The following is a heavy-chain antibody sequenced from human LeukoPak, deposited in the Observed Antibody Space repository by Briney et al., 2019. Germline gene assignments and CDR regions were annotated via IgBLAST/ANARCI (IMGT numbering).Heavy chain of an antibody. CDR1: GYTFTSYG. CDR3: ARADEVRGAQNWFDP. Sequence: ASVTVSCKASGYTFTSYGISWVRQAPGQGLEWMGWISAYNGNTNYAQKLQGRVTMTTDTSTSTAYMELRSLRSDDTAVYYCARADEVRGAQNWFDPWGQGTLVTVSS. J-gene: IGHJ5*02. V-gene: IGHV1-18*01. D-gene: IGHD3-10*01. CDR2: ISAYNGNT.